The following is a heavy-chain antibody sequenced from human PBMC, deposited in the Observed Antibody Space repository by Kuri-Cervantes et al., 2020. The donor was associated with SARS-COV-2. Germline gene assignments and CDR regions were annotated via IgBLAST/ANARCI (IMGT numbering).Heavy chain of an antibody. V-gene: IGHV2-70*01. Sequence: TLSLTCTVSGGSVSSGSYYWSWIRQPPGKALEWLALIDWDDDKYYSTSLKTRLTISKDTSKNQVVLTMTNMDPVDTATYYCARMRSDYDILTGYNYYYYGMDVWGQGTTVTVSS. CDR3: ARMRSDYDILTGYNYYYYGMDV. J-gene: IGHJ6*02. CDR1: GGSVSSGSYY. CDR2: IDWDDDK. D-gene: IGHD3-9*01.